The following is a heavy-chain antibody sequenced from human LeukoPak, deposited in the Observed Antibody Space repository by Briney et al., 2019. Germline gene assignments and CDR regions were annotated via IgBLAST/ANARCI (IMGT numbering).Heavy chain of an antibody. Sequence: GGSPRLSCAASGYSFTNYWMSWVRQAPGKGLEWVANVKEDGTTKQYVDSVKGRFTISRDNAKNSLYLQMDSLRAEDTAVYYCVSQEVVPHWGQGTLVSVSS. V-gene: IGHV3-7*01. J-gene: IGHJ4*02. D-gene: IGHD2-15*01. CDR1: GYSFTNYW. CDR3: VSQEVVPH. CDR2: VKEDGTTK.